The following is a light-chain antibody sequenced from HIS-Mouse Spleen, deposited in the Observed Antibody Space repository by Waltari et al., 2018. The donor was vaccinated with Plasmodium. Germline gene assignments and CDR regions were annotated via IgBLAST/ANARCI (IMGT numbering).Light chain of an antibody. CDR2: KAS. CDR3: QQYNSYSWT. CDR1: QSISSW. V-gene: IGKV1-5*03. J-gene: IGKJ1*01. Sequence: DIQMTQSPSPLSASVGYRVPITCRASQSISSWLAWYQQKPGKAPKLLIYKASSLESGVPSRFSGSGSGTEFTLTISSLQPDDFATYYCQQYNSYSWTFGQGTKVEIK.